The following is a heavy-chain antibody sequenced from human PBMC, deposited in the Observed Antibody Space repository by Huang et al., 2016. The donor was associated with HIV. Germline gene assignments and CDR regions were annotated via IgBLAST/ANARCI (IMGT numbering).Heavy chain of an antibody. J-gene: IGHJ4*02. CDR3: TRENYDFWSGYYKYYFDY. Sequence: EVQLVESGGGLVKPGRSLRLSCTASGFTFGDYAMSWFRQAPGKGLEWVGLNRSKASGGTKEYAASVKGRFTISRDDSKSIAYLQMNSLKIEDTAVYYCTRENYDFWSGYYKYYFDYWGQGTLVTVSS. CDR2: NRSKASGGTK. V-gene: IGHV3-49*05. D-gene: IGHD3-3*01. CDR1: GFTFGDYA.